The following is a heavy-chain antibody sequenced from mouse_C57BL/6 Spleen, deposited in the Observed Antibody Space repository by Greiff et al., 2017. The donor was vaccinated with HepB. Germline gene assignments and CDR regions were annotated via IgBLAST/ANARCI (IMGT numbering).Heavy chain of an antibody. V-gene: IGHV1-82*01. CDR2: IYPGDGDT. CDR3: ARNYGNYDWYFDV. J-gene: IGHJ1*03. D-gene: IGHD2-1*01. Sequence: VQLQQSGPELVKPGASVKISCKASGYAFSSSWMNWVKQRPGKGLEWIGRIYPGDGDTNYNGKFKGKATLTADKSSSTAYMQLSSLTSEDSAVYFCARNYGNYDWYFDVWGTGTTVTVSS. CDR1: GYAFSSSW.